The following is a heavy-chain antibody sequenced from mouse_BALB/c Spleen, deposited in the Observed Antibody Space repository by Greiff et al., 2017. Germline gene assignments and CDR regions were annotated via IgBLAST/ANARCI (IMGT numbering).Heavy chain of an antibody. J-gene: IGHJ4*01. D-gene: IGHD2-4*01. CDR1: GYAFSSSW. V-gene: IGHV1-82*01. CDR2: IYPGDGDT. CDR3: ARRRDYGLMDY. Sequence: QVQLKESGPELVKPGASVKISCKASGYAFSSSWMNWVKQRPGQGLEWIGRIYPGDGDTNYNGKFKGKATLTADKSSSTAYMQLSSLTSVDSAVYFCARRRDYGLMDYWGQGTSVTVSS.